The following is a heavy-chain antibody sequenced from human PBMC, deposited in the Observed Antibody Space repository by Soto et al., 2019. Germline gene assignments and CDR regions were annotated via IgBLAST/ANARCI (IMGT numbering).Heavy chain of an antibody. CDR2: VYSSGGT. CDR1: GGSMSSYY. D-gene: IGHD3-3*01. J-gene: IGHJ5*02. Sequence: QVHLQESGPGLVKPSETLSLTCSVSGGSMSSYYWTWIRQPAGKGLEWIGRVYSSGGTHYNPSLKSRITISLDTSKNQLSLRLLSVTAADTAVYYCARGQRFSDWFDPWGQGTLVTLSS. V-gene: IGHV4-4*07. CDR3: ARGQRFSDWFDP.